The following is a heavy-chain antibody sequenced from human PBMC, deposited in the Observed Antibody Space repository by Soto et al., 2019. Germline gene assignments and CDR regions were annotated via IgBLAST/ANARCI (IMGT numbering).Heavy chain of an antibody. CDR2: ISGSADGT. J-gene: IGHJ3*01. D-gene: IGHD3-3*01. Sequence: EVKLLESGGGLAQPGGSLRLSCVGSGFTFDSYAISWVRQAPGERLQWIAAISGSADGTDYAHSVRGRFTISRDNAKKAGNRQMDSLRVEDTAVYFCAKDTVGGYSFWSGYYSDGLDVWGQGTLVSVS. V-gene: IGHV3-23*01. CDR1: GFTFDSYA. CDR3: AKDTVGGYSFWSGYYSDGLDV.